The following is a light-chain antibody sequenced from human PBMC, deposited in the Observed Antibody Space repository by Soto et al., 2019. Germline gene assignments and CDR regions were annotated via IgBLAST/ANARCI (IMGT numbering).Light chain of an antibody. J-gene: IGKJ4*01. V-gene: IGKV3-15*01. CDR1: QSVSSS. CDR2: GAS. CDR3: QQYNNWPLT. Sequence: EIVMTQSPATLSVSPGERATLSCRASQSVSSSLAWYQQKPGQAPRLLIYGASTRATGIPARFSGSGSGTEFTLTISSLQSEDFAVSYCQQYNNWPLTFGGGTKVEIK.